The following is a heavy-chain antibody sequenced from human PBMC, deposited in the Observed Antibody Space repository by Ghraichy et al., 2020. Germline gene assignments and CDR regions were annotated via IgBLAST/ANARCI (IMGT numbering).Heavy chain of an antibody. J-gene: IGHJ5*02. CDR2: MNANNGNT. CDR3: VRGRGGTSWTEMFDP. CDR1: GYSFTSYD. D-gene: IGHD2-2*01. Sequence: ASVKVSCKASGYSFTSYDINWVRQATGQGLEWMGWMNANNGNTEYAQKFQGSVTMTRSTSISTAYMELSSLRYEDTAVYYCVRGRGGTSWTEMFDPWGQGTLVTVSS. V-gene: IGHV1-8*01.